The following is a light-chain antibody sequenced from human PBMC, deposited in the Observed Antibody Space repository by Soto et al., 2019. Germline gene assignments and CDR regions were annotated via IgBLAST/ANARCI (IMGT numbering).Light chain of an antibody. CDR3: QQRSNWLTT. CDR1: QSVSSY. CDR2: DAS. J-gene: IGKJ5*01. Sequence: EIVLTQSPATLSLSPGERATLSCRASQSVSSYLAWYQQKPGQAPRLLIYDASNRATGIPARFSGSGSGTDFTLTISSLEPEDLGVYYCQQRSNWLTTFGQGTRLEIK. V-gene: IGKV3-11*01.